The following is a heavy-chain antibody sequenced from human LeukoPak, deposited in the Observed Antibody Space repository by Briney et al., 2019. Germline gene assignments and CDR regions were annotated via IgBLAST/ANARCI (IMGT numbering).Heavy chain of an antibody. CDR1: GGSIGSYY. D-gene: IGHD6-13*01. CDR3: ARGWYSSSWQNSHFDY. CDR2: IYTSGST. Sequence: SETLSLTCTVSGGSIGSYYWSWIRQPAGKGLEWIGRIYTSGSTNYNPSLKSRVTMSVDTSQNQFSLKLSSVTAADTAVYYCARGWYSSSWQNSHFDYWGQGTMVTVSS. V-gene: IGHV4-4*07. J-gene: IGHJ4*02.